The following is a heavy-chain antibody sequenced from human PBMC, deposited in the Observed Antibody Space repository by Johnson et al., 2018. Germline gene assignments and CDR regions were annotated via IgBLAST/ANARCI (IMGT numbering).Heavy chain of an antibody. CDR3: ARRAHIWTGHYYYYRDV. D-gene: IGHD3-9*01. V-gene: IGHV1-69*01. CDR1: GYTFTSYY. Sequence: QVQLVESGAEVKKPGASVKVSCKASGYTFTSYYMHWVRQAPGQGLEWMGGIIPIFGTANYAQKFQGRVTITADESTSTAYLELSSLRSEDTAVDYCARRAHIWTGHYYYYRDVWGKGTTVTVSS. CDR2: IIPIFGTA. J-gene: IGHJ6*03.